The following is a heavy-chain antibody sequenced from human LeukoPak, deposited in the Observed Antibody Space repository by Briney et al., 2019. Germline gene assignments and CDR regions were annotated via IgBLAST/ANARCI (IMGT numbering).Heavy chain of an antibody. CDR1: GFTFSSYG. D-gene: IGHD5-18*01. CDR3: AKDNLYGLWPLDY. V-gene: IGHV3-30*02. CDR2: IRYDGSNK. Sequence: GGSLRLSCVASGFTFSSYGMHWVRQAPGKGLEWVAFIRYDGSNKYYADSVKGRFTISRDNSKNTLYLQMNSLRAEDTAVYYCAKDNLYGLWPLDYWGQGTLVTVSS. J-gene: IGHJ4*02.